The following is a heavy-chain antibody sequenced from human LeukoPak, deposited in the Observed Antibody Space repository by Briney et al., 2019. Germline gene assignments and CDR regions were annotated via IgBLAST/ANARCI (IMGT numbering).Heavy chain of an antibody. CDR1: GGSISSSSYY. J-gene: IGHJ4*02. CDR3: ARRGSGSYSPFDY. CDR2: IYYSGST. V-gene: IGHV4-39*07. Sequence: SETLSLTCTVSGGSISSSSYYWGWIRQPPGKGLEWIGSIYYSGSTYYNPSLKSRVTISVDTSKNQFSLKLRSVTAADTAVYYCARRGSGSYSPFDYWGQGTLVTVSS. D-gene: IGHD3-10*01.